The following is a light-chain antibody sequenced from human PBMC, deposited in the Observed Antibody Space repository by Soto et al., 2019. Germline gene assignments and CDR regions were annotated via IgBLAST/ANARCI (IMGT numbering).Light chain of an antibody. V-gene: IGLV2-14*01. CDR1: SSYVGGYNY. CDR3: KSYTSSTSFV. CDR2: DVS. J-gene: IGLJ1*01. Sequence: QSVLTQPASVSGAPGQSITISCTGTSSYVGGYNYVSWYQQHPGKAPKLMIYDVSNRPSGVSNRFSGSKSGNTASLTIALLQSEDEADYYCKSYTSSTSFVFGTGTKVTVL.